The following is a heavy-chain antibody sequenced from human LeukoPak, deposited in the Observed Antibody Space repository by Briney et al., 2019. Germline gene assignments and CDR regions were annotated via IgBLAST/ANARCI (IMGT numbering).Heavy chain of an antibody. CDR2: IYYSGST. V-gene: IGHV4-59*01. CDR1: GGSISSYY. Sequence: SETLSLTCTVSGGSISSYYWNWIRQPPGKGLEWIGYIYYSGSTNYNPSLKSRVTISVDTSKNQFSLKLSSVTAADTAVYYCARGRTVTTLSDALDIWGQGTMVTVSS. J-gene: IGHJ3*02. D-gene: IGHD4-17*01. CDR3: ARGRTVTTLSDALDI.